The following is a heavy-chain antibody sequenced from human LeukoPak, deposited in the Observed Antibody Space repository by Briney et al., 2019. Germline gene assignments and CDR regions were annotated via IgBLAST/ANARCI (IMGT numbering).Heavy chain of an antibody. V-gene: IGHV4-4*09. Sequence: SETLSLTCTVSGGSISSYYWSWIRQPPGKGLERIGYIYTSGSTNYNPSLKSRVTISVDTSKNQFSLKLSSVTAADTAVYYCARGDGDANDYWGQGTLVTVSS. J-gene: IGHJ4*02. CDR2: IYTSGST. CDR1: GGSISSYY. D-gene: IGHD4-17*01. CDR3: ARGDGDANDY.